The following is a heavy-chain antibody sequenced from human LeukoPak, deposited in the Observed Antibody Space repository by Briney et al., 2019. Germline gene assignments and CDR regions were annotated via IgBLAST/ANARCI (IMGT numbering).Heavy chain of an antibody. CDR3: ARDDYSNSQVTPRNWFDP. V-gene: IGHV1-18*01. CDR1: GGTFSSYV. D-gene: IGHD4-11*01. CDR2: ISAYNGNT. J-gene: IGHJ5*02. Sequence: ASVKVSCKASGGTFSSYVITWVRQAPGQGLEWMGWISAYNGNTNYAQKLQGRVTMTTDTSTSTAYMELRSLRSDDTAVYYCARDDYSNSQVTPRNWFDPWGQGTLVTVSS.